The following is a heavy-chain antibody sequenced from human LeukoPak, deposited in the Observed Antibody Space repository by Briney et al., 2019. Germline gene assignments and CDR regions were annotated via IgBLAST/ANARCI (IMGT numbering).Heavy chain of an antibody. J-gene: IGHJ4*02. CDR3: GGSQDGYIDY. CDR1: GGSISSYY. Sequence: SETLSLTCTVSGGSISSYYWSWIRQPAGKGLEWIGRVHASGNTNYNPSLESRVTMSVDTSKNQFSLNLNFVTAADTAVYYCGGSQDGYIDYWGQGVLVTVSS. V-gene: IGHV4-4*07. CDR2: VHASGNT. D-gene: IGHD5-24*01.